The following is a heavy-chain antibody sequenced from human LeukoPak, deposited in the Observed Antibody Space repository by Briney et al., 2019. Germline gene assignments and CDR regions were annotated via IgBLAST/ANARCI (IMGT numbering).Heavy chain of an antibody. D-gene: IGHD3-22*01. Sequence: SEALSLTFTVSGCSISNSSYYWGWVRQPPGKGLEWIGNIFYSENTYYSPSLKSRVTISLDTYRNQFSLKMNSVADADAAEYYSAKSNGYCLVDIWGQGTMVTVSS. CDR3: AKSNGYCLVDI. J-gene: IGHJ3*02. CDR2: IFYSENT. CDR1: GCSISNSSYY. V-gene: IGHV4-39*07.